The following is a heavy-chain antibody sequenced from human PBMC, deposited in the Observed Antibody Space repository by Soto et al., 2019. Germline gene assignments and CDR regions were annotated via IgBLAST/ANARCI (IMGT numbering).Heavy chain of an antibody. CDR3: ARDPLAMVWGVYYFDY. D-gene: IGHD3-10*01. V-gene: IGHV3-11*01. J-gene: IGHJ4*02. Sequence: GGSLRLSCAASGFTFSDYYMSWIRQAPGKGLEWVSYISSSGSTIYYADSVKGRFTISRDNAKNSLYLQMNSLRAEDTAVYYCARDPLAMVWGVYYFDYWGQGTLVTVSS. CDR1: GFTFSDYY. CDR2: ISSSGSTI.